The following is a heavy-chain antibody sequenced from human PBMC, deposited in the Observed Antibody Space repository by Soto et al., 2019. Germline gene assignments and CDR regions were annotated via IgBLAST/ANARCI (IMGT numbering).Heavy chain of an antibody. CDR3: ARLEGSIALAGNIAS. V-gene: IGHV4-59*08. Sequence: SETLSLTCTVSGGSISSYYWSWIRQPPGKGLEWIGYIYYSGSTNYNPSLKSRVTISVDTSKNQFSLKLSSVTAADTAVYYCARLEGSIALAGNIASWFPGTLVSDS. CDR2: IYYSGST. J-gene: IGHJ4*02. D-gene: IGHD6-19*01. CDR1: GGSISSYY.